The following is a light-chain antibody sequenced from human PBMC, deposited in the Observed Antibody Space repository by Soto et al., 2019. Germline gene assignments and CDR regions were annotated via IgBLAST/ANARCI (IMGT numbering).Light chain of an antibody. CDR3: SSYTSSSTPRV. V-gene: IGLV2-14*01. Sequence: QSALTQPASVSGSPGQSITISCTGTSSDIGGYNYVSWYQQHPGKAPKLMIYDVTSRPSGISNRFSGYKSGNTASLTISGLQAEDEADYYCSSYTSSSTPRVFGGGTKLTVL. CDR2: DVT. CDR1: SSDIGGYNY. J-gene: IGLJ2*01.